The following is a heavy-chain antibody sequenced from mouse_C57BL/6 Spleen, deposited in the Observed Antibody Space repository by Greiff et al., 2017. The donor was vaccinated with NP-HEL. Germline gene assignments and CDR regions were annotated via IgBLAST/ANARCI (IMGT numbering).Heavy chain of an antibody. J-gene: IGHJ2*01. CDR3: VRHGGSHYYFEC. Sequence: EVQVVESGADLVKPGGSLKLSCAASGFTFSSYGMSWVRQTPDKRLEWVATISSGGSYTYYPDSLKGRSTFSIDNSKNTLYLQMSSLKSEDTAMYYCVRHGGSHYYFECGGQGTTLTVSS. CDR2: ISSGGSYT. D-gene: IGHD1-1*02. V-gene: IGHV5-6*01. CDR1: GFTFSSYG.